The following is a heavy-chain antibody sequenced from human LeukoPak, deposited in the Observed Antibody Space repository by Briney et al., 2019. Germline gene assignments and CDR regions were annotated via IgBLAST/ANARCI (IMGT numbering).Heavy chain of an antibody. J-gene: IGHJ3*02. CDR1: GGTFSSYA. CDR2: INPSGGST. V-gene: IGHV1-46*01. Sequence: ASVKVSCKASGGTFSSYAISWVRQAPGQGLEWMGIINPSGGSTSYAQKFQGRVTMTRDTSTSTVYMELSSLRSEDTAVYYCARVGANDAFDIWGQGTMVTVSS. D-gene: IGHD1-26*01. CDR3: ARVGANDAFDI.